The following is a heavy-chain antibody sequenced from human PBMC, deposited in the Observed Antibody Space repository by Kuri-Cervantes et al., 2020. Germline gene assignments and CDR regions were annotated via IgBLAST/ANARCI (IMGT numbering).Heavy chain of an antibody. J-gene: IGHJ6*03. V-gene: IGHV1-8*01. CDR3: ARAVRYYGGYYYMDV. D-gene: IGHD4-23*01. CDR1: GYTLTSYD. Sequence: ASVKVSCKASGYTLTSYDINWVRQATGQGLEWMGWMNPNSGNTGYAQKFQGRVTMTRNTSISTAYMELSSLRSEDTAVYYCARAVRYYGGYYYMDVWGKGTTVTVSS. CDR2: MNPNSGNT.